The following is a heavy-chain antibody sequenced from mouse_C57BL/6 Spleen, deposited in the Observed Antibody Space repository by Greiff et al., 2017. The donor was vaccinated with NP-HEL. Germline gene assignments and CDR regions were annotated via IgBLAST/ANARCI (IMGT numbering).Heavy chain of an antibody. CDR2: IYPGDGDT. D-gene: IGHD1-1*01. CDR1: GYAFSSSW. J-gene: IGHJ4*01. Sequence: QVQLQQSGPELVKPGASVKISCKASGYAFSSSWMNWVKQRPGKGLEWIGRIYPGDGDTNYNGKFKGKATLTADKSSSTAYMQLSSLTSEDSAVYFCARGTVVADYYAMDYWGQGTSVTVSS. V-gene: IGHV1-82*01. CDR3: ARGTVVADYYAMDY.